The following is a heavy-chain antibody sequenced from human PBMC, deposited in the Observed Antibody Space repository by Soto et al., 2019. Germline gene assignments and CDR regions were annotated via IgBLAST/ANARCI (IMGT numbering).Heavy chain of an antibody. V-gene: IGHV4-39*02. CDR3: ARRGVSGPVDY. J-gene: IGHJ4*02. D-gene: IGHD3-10*01. CDR2: IFFSGSA. Sequence: PSETLSLTCTVSGGSVSSSSYSWGWIRQPPGKGLEWIGNIFFSGSAYYNPSLKSRVTISVDMSKNNFSLKLSSLTAADTAVYYCARRGVSGPVDYWGQGTLVTSPQ. CDR1: GGSVSSSSYS.